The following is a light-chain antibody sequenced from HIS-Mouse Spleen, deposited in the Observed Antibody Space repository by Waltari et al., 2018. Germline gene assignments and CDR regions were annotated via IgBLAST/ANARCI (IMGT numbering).Light chain of an antibody. V-gene: IGLV1-47*01. J-gene: IGLJ2*01. CDR1: SSNIGSNY. Sequence: QSVLTQPPSASGTPGQRVTISCSGSSSNIGSNYVYWYQQLPGTAPKLPIYRNKQRPSGVPGRFSGSKSGTSASLAISGRRSEDEADYYCAAWDDSLSGLVFGGGTKLTVL. CDR2: RNK. CDR3: AAWDDSLSGLV.